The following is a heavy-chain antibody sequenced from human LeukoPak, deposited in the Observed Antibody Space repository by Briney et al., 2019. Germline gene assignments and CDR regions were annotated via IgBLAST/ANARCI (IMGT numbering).Heavy chain of an antibody. CDR1: GFTFSSYA. CDR2: ISGSGGST. CDR3: AKLSRITMVRGVIDDY. Sequence: PGGSLRLSCAASGFTFSSYAMSWVRQAPGKGLEWVSAISGSGGSTYYADSVKGRFTISRDNSKNTLYLQMNSLRAEDTAVYYCAKLSRITMVRGVIDDYWGQGTLVTVSS. J-gene: IGHJ4*02. V-gene: IGHV3-23*01. D-gene: IGHD3-10*01.